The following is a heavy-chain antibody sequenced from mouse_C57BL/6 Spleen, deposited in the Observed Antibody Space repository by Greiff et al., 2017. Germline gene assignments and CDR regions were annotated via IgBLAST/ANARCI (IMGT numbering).Heavy chain of an antibody. J-gene: IGHJ3*01. CDR2: IHPNSGST. CDR3: AGAWDDDWFAY. V-gene: IGHV1-64*01. CDR1: GYTFTSYW. D-gene: IGHD4-1*01. Sequence: QVQLQQPGAELVKPGASVKLSCKASGYTFTSYWMHWVKQRPGQGLEWIGMIHPNSGSTNYNEKFKSKATLTVDKSSSTAYMQRSSLTSEDSAVYYCAGAWDDDWFAYWGQGTLVTVSA.